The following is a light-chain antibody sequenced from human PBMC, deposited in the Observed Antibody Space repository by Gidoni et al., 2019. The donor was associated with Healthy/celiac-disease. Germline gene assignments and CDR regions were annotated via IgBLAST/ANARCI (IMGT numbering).Light chain of an antibody. CDR1: QSVLYSSNNENY. J-gene: IGKJ2*01. CDR3: QQYYSTPYT. V-gene: IGKV4-1*01. Sequence: DIVMTQSPDSLAVSLGERATINCKSSQSVLYSSNNENYLAWYQQKPGQPPKLLIYWASTRESGVPDRFSGSGSGTDFTLTINSLQDEDVAVYYCQQYYSTPYTFGQGTKLEIK. CDR2: WAS.